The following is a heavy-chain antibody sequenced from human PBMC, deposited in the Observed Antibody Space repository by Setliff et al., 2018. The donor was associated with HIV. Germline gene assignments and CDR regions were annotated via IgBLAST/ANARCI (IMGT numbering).Heavy chain of an antibody. CDR3: ARDGRSSWPYHYYYMDV. D-gene: IGHD6-13*01. J-gene: IGHJ6*03. Sequence: SETLSLTCTVSGGSVSTGNYYWNWIRLPPGKGLEWIGYIFYSGSTNYNPSLKSRVTISVDTSKNQFSLKLSSVTAEDTAVYYCARDGRSSWPYHYYYMDVWGKGTTVTVSS. CDR1: GGSVSTGNYY. CDR2: IFYSGST. V-gene: IGHV4-61*01.